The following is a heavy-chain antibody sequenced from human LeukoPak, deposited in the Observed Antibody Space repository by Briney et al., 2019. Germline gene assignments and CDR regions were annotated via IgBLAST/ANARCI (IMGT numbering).Heavy chain of an antibody. J-gene: IGHJ4*02. V-gene: IGHV4-59*01. CDR2: MYNSGTT. CDR1: GDSNSNYY. Sequence: PSETLSLTCTVSGDSNSNYYWSWIRQPPGKGLEWIGCMYNSGTTNYNPSLKSRVTISVDTSKNQLSLNLSSVTAADTAVYYCARDRFPVYWGQGTLVTVSS. CDR3: ARDRFPVY.